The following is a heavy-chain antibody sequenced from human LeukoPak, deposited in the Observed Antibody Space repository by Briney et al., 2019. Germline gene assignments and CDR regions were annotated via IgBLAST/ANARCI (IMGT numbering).Heavy chain of an antibody. V-gene: IGHV4-59*08. CDR3: AGHHPRNTVDF. Sequence: PSETLSLTCTVSGGSTTDYYWNWIRQPPGKGLEWIGYISYSGGTNYDPSLNSRVTISVDTSKNQFSLKLSSVTAADTAVYYCAGHHPRNTVDFWGQGTLVTVSS. D-gene: IGHD2/OR15-2a*01. J-gene: IGHJ4*02. CDR2: ISYSGGT. CDR1: GGSTTDYY.